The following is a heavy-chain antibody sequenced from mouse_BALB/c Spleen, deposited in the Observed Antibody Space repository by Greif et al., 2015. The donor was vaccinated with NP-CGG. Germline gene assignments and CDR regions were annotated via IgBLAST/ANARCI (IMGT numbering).Heavy chain of an antibody. CDR2: IDPENGNT. CDR1: GFNIKDYY. D-gene: IGHD2-1*01. CDR3: VPYGNYVAY. V-gene: IGHV14-1*02. Sequence: EVKLMESGAELVRPGALVKLSCKASGFNIKDYYMHWVKQRPEQGLEWIGWIDPENGNTIYDPKFQGKASITADTSSNTAYLQLSSLTSEDTAVYYCVPYGNYVAYWGQGTLVTVSA. J-gene: IGHJ3*01.